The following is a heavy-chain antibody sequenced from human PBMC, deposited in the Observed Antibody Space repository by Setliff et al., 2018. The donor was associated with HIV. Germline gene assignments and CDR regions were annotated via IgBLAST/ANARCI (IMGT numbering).Heavy chain of an antibody. CDR1: GFTFGDYG. D-gene: IGHD1-7*01. V-gene: IGHV3-49*04. Sequence: PGGSLRLSCTASGFTFGDYGMSWVRQAPGKGLEWVSFIRSKAYGGTTEYAASVKGRFSISRDDSKSIAYLQMNSLKTEDTAVYYCTRDIGQGWNSFDAFDIWGQGTMVTVSS. CDR2: IRSKAYGGTT. CDR3: TRDIGQGWNSFDAFDI. J-gene: IGHJ3*02.